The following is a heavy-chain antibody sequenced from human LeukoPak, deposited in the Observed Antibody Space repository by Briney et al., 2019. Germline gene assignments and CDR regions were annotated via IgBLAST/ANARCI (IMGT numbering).Heavy chain of an antibody. D-gene: IGHD2-2*01. CDR2: ISGSSTYI. CDR3: IRGQDIAYCTGTTCYWPGGP. J-gene: IGHJ5*02. CDR1: GFTFTTHG. V-gene: IGHV3-21*01. Sequence: PGGSLRLSCAASGFTFTTHGMNWVRQAPGKGLEWVSSISGSSTYIYYADSVKGRFTISRDNTKKSLYLQMSSLRAEDTAVYYCIRGQDIAYCTGTTCYWPGGPWGQGTLVTVSS.